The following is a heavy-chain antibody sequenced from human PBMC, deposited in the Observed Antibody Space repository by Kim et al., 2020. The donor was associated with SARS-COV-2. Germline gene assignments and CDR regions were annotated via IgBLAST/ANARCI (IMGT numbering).Heavy chain of an antibody. CDR1: GYSFTSYW. CDR2: IYPGDSDT. CDR3: ARRPWYYDSSGPGGEGWPYGMDV. V-gene: IGHV5-51*01. J-gene: IGHJ6*02. D-gene: IGHD3-22*01. Sequence: GESLKISCKGSGYSFTSYWIGWVRQMPGKGLEWMGIIYPGDSDTRYSPSFQGQVTISADKSISTAYLQWSSLKASDTAMYYCARRPWYYDSSGPGGEGWPYGMDVWGQGTTVTVSS.